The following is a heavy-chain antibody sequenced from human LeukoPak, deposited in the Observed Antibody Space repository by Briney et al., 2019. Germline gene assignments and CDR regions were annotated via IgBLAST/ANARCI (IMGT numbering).Heavy chain of an antibody. CDR3: AKVRTGSGGYTYGVDY. Sequence: GGSLRLSCAASGFTFSSYAMSWVRQAPGKGLEWVSAISSSGGSTYYADSVKGRFTISRDNSKNTLYLQMNSLRAEDTAVFYCAKVRTGSGGYTYGVDYWGQGTLVTVSS. J-gene: IGHJ4*02. V-gene: IGHV3-23*01. CDR2: ISSSGGST. CDR1: GFTFSSYA. D-gene: IGHD5-18*01.